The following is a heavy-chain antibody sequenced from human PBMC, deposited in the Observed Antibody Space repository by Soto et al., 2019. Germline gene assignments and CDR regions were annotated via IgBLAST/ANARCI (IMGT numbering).Heavy chain of an antibody. V-gene: IGHV4-30-4*01. CDR1: GGSISSGDYY. Sequence: PSETLSLTCTVSGGSISSGDYYWSWIRQPPGKGLEWIGYIYYSGSTYYNPSLKSRVTISVDTSKNQFSLKLSSVTAADTAVYYCARVSVTEDFDYSGQGTLVTVSS. CDR3: ARVSVTEDFDY. J-gene: IGHJ4*02. CDR2: IYYSGST.